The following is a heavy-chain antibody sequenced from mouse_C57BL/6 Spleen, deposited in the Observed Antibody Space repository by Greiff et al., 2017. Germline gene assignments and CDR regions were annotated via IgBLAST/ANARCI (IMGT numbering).Heavy chain of an antibody. D-gene: IGHD1-1*01. CDR2: IDPSDSYT. CDR1: GYTFASYW. J-gene: IGHJ1*03. CDR3: ARGYGSSYGYFDV. Sequence: QVQLQQPGAELVMPGASVKLSCKASGYTFASYWMHWVKQRPGQGLEWIGVIDPSDSYTNYNQKFKGKSTLTVAKSSSTAYMQRSSLTSEDSAVYYCARGYGSSYGYFDVWGTGTTVTVSS. V-gene: IGHV1-69*01.